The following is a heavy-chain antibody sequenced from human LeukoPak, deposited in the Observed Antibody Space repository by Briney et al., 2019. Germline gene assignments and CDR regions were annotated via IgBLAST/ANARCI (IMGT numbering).Heavy chain of an antibody. CDR3: ARDGTSRSIQH. J-gene: IGHJ1*01. Sequence: LETLSLTCTVSGGSISNYYWSWIRQPPGKGLEWIGYIYNSGSTNYNPSLKSRVSISVDTSKNQFSLKLSSVTAADTAVYYCARDGTSRSIQHWGQGALVTVSS. V-gene: IGHV4-59*01. CDR1: GGSISNYY. CDR2: IYNSGST. D-gene: IGHD1-26*01.